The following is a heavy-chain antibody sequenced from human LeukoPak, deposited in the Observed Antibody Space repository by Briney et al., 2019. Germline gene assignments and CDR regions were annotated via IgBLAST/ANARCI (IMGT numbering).Heavy chain of an antibody. Sequence: SLRLFCAASGFTFDDYAMQWVRQAPGEGLEWVSGISWNSGSIGYADSVKGRFTISRDNAKNSLYLQMNSLRAEDTALYYCVRGYYYGMDVWGQGTTVTVSS. J-gene: IGHJ6*02. CDR3: VRGYYYGMDV. CDR2: ISWNSGSI. V-gene: IGHV3-9*01. D-gene: IGHD3-10*01. CDR1: GFTFDDYA.